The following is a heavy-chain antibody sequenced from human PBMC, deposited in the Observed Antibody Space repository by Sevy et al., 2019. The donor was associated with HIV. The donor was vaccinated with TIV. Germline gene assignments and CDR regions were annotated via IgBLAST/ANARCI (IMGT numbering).Heavy chain of an antibody. D-gene: IGHD6-19*01. J-gene: IGHJ4*02. V-gene: IGHV3-7*01. CDR3: SRNSGN. CDR1: GFTFTNFW. Sequence: GGSLRLSCAASGFTFTNFWMSWVRQAPGKGLEWVANVNNDGSGQKYADSVKGRFIISRDNAKNSLYLQMNSLRTEDTGVYYSSRNSGNWGQGTLVTVSS. CDR2: VNNDGSGQ.